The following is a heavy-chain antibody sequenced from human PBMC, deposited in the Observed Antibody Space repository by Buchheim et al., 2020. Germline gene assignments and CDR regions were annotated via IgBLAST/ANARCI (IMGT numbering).Heavy chain of an antibody. J-gene: IGHJ5*02. CDR3: AREVLWFGESPSGWFGP. D-gene: IGHD3-10*01. Sequence: EVQLVESGGGLVQPGGSLRLSCAASGFTVSSNYMSWVRQAPGKGLEWVSVIYSGGSTYYADSVKGRFTISRDNSKNTLSLQMNSLRAEDTAVYYCAREVLWFGESPSGWFGPWGQGTL. CDR2: IYSGGST. CDR1: GFTVSSNY. V-gene: IGHV3-66*01.